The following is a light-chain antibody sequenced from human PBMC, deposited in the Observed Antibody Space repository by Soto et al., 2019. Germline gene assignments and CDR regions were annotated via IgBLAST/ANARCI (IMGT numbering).Light chain of an antibody. CDR1: SSNIGSNS. Sequence: QSALTQPPSASGTPGQRVTISCSGSSSNIGSNSVNWFQQVPGAAPKLLIYRNDERPYGVPDRFSGSKSGTSASLAISGLLSEDEADYYCAAWDDSLNGFWVFGGGTKLTVL. CDR3: AAWDDSLNGFWV. J-gene: IGLJ3*02. CDR2: RND. V-gene: IGLV1-44*01.